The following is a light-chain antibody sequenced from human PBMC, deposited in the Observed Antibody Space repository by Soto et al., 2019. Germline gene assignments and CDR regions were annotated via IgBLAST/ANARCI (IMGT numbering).Light chain of an antibody. Sequence: QSALTQPASVSGSPGQSITISCTGTSSDVGSYNLVSWYQQHPGKAPKLMIYEGSKRPSGVSNRFSGSKSGNTASLTISGLQAEDEADYYCAAWDDSLSWVFGGGTKLTVL. CDR2: EGS. J-gene: IGLJ3*02. CDR3: AAWDDSLSWV. V-gene: IGLV2-23*01. CDR1: SSDVGSYNL.